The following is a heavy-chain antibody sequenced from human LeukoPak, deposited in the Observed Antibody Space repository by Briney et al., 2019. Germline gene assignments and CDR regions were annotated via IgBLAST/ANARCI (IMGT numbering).Heavy chain of an antibody. CDR2: IYSGGST. J-gene: IGHJ4*02. D-gene: IGHD1-26*01. Sequence: ETLSLTCAVYGGSFSGYYWSWVRQAPGKGLEWVSVIYSGGSTYYADSVKGRFTISRDNSKNTLYLQMNSLRAEDTAVYYCARERLRVGALGYHFDYWGQGTLVTVSS. CDR3: ARERLRVGALGYHFDY. CDR1: GGSFSGYY. V-gene: IGHV3-53*01.